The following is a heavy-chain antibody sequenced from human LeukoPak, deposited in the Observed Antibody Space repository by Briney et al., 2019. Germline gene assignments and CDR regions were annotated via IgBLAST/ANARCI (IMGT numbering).Heavy chain of an antibody. D-gene: IGHD3-22*01. Sequence: GASVKASCKASGYTFTSYGINWVRQAPGQGLEWMGWIRVYNGNTNYAQKLQGRVTMTTDTSTSTAYMELRSLRSDDTAVYYCARGPGGRSGYYPLEDYYYYYYMDVWGKGTTVTVSS. CDR3: ARGPGGRSGYYPLEDYYYYYYMDV. J-gene: IGHJ6*03. CDR1: GYTFTSYG. CDR2: IRVYNGNT. V-gene: IGHV1-18*01.